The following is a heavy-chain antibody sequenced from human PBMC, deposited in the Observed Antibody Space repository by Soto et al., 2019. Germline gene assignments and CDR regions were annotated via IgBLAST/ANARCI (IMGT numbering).Heavy chain of an antibody. CDR1: GYTFTGYY. V-gene: IGHV1-2*02. Sequence: ASVKVSCKASGYTFTGYYMHWVRQAPGQGLEWMGWINPNSGGTNYAQKFQGRVTMTRDTSISTAYMELSRLRSDDTAVYYCARDAAAECRSTSCYPNWFDPWGQGTLVTVSS. CDR2: INPNSGGT. J-gene: IGHJ5*02. CDR3: ARDAAAECRSTSCYPNWFDP. D-gene: IGHD2-2*01.